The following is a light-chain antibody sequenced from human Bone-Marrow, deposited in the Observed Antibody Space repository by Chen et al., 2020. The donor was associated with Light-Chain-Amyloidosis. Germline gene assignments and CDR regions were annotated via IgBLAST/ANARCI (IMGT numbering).Light chain of an antibody. J-gene: IGKJ2*01. V-gene: IGKV1-33*01. Sequence: DIQLTQSPSSLCVSVGDRVTITCQASQDISNHLNWYQQKPGKAPKLLIYDASKLETLVPSTFSGSGSGTDFTLTITTLQPEYIATYYCQQYDNFPLTFGQGTTL. CDR1: QDISNH. CDR2: DAS. CDR3: QQYDNFPLT.